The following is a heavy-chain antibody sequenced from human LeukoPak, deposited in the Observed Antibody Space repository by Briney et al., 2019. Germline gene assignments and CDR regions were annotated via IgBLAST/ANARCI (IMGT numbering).Heavy chain of an antibody. Sequence: GGSLPLSCAASGFTFDDYAMHWVRQAPGKGLEWVSLISGDGYSTYYADSVKGRFTISRDNSKNTLYLQMNSLIPDDTAVYYCAKGRQQWWTVDALDIWGQGTVATASS. D-gene: IGHD5-18*01. CDR1: GFTFDDYA. CDR3: AKGRQQWWTVDALDI. CDR2: ISGDGYST. J-gene: IGHJ3*02. V-gene: IGHV3-43*02.